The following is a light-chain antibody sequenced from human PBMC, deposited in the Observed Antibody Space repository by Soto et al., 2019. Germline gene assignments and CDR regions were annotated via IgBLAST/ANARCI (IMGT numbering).Light chain of an antibody. Sequence: ESVLTQSPGTLPLSPGERASLSCRASQSVSRNYVAWYQFRPGQPPRLLIYDSSTMATGIPDTFSGSGSGADFTLTISRLEPGDFAVYFCQQYGRIPLTFGGGSRVEIK. CDR2: DSS. CDR3: QQYGRIPLT. V-gene: IGKV3-20*01. CDR1: QSVSRNY. J-gene: IGKJ4*01.